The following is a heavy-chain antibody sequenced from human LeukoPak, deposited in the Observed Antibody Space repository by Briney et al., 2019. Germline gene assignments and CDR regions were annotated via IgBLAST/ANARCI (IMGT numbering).Heavy chain of an antibody. CDR3: AREIAAGGWFDP. D-gene: IGHD6-13*01. CDR1: GGSFSGYY. Sequence: PSETLSLTCAVYGGSFSGYYWSWIRQPPGKGLEWIGEINHSGSTNYNPSLKSRVTISVDTSKNQFSLKLSSVTAADTAVYYCAREIAAGGWFDPWGQGTLVTVSS. V-gene: IGHV4-34*01. J-gene: IGHJ5*02. CDR2: INHSGST.